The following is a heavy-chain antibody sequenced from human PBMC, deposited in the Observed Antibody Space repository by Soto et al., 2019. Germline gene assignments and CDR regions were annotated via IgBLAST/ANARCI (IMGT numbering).Heavy chain of an antibody. Sequence: ASVKVSCKASGYTFTSYYMHWVRQAPGQGLEWMGIINPSGGSTSYAQKFQGRVTMTRDTSTSTVYMELSSLRSEDTAVYYCARALYYYDSSGYSDPDYWGQGTLVTVSS. V-gene: IGHV1-46*01. D-gene: IGHD3-22*01. J-gene: IGHJ4*02. CDR1: GYTFTSYY. CDR2: INPSGGST. CDR3: ARALYYYDSSGYSDPDY.